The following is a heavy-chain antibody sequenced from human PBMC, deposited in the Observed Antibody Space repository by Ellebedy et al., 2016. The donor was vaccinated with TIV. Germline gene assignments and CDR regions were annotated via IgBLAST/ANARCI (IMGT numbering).Heavy chain of an antibody. CDR3: VRDQNFKIDY. CDR2: VNNDGSGT. J-gene: IGHJ4*02. Sequence: GESLKIFCAASGFTFSTYYMHWVRQAPGKGLVWVSRVNNDGSGTKYADSVKGRFTISRDNAKNTLFLQMNSLRVEDTAVYYCVRDQNFKIDYWGQGALVTVSS. CDR1: GFTFSTYY. D-gene: IGHD1-7*01. V-gene: IGHV3-74*03.